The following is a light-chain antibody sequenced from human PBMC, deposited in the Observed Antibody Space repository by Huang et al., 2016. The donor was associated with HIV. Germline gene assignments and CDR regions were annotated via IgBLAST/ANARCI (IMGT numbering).Light chain of an antibody. V-gene: IGKV3-11*01. CDR1: QSIFNY. Sequence: EIVLTQSPATLSLSPGESATLSCRTSQSIFNYLAWYQQRPGQAPRLLIYDASNRATGVSARFSGSGSGTDFALTISNLEPKDFAVYYCQQRSAWPRTFGQGTKLEI. CDR2: DAS. CDR3: QQRSAWPRT. J-gene: IGKJ2*01.